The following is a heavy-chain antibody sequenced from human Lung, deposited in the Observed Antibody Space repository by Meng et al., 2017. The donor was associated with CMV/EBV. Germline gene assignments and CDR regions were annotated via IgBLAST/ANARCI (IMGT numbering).Heavy chain of an antibody. V-gene: IGHV1-69*05. D-gene: IGHD2-2*02. J-gene: IGHJ4*02. CDR2: FIPISGTT. CDR3: AREPDAIRTIDY. Sequence: SXXVSXKASGDTFNNYAINWVRQAPGQGLEWMGGFIPISGTTNYAQKFQGRVTITTDESTSTGYMELSSLKSEDTAVYYCAREPDAIRTIDYWGQGTLVTFSS. CDR1: GDTFNNYA.